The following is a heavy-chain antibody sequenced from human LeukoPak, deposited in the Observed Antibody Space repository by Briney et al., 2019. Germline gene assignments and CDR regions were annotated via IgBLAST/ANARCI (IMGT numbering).Heavy chain of an antibody. CDR3: ARVIVGATAGGDYYYYMDV. J-gene: IGHJ6*03. CDR2: IIPIFGTA. CDR1: GGTFSSYA. Sequence: ASVKVSCKASGGTFSSYAISWVRQAPGQGLEWMGGIIPIFGTANYAQKFQGRVTITTDESTSTAYMELSSLRSEDTAVYYCARVIVGATAGGDYYYYMDVWGKGTTVTVSS. D-gene: IGHD1-26*01. V-gene: IGHV1-69*05.